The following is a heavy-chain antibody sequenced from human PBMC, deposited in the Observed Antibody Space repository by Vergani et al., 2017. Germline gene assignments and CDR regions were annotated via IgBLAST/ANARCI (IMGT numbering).Heavy chain of an antibody. CDR3: ARPHRWGNYRYALLY. J-gene: IGHJ4*02. Sequence: QVQLHESGPGLVKPSQTLSLTCTVSGGSITSGSFYWSWIRQPAGKGLEWIGRIHSSGTTNYNPSLKSRVTLSVDTSKNQLSLRMTSVTAADTAVYYCARPHRWGNYRYALLYWGQGTLVTVSS. D-gene: IGHD3-16*02. CDR1: GGSITSGSFY. CDR2: IHSSGTT. V-gene: IGHV4-61*02.